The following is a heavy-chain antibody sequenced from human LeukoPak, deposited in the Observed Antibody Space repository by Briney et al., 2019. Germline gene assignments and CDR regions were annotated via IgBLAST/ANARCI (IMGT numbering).Heavy chain of an antibody. V-gene: IGHV4-4*07. J-gene: IGHJ6*02. Sequence: SETLSLTCTVSGGSISSYYWSWIRQPAGKGLEWIGRIYTSGSTNYNPSLKSRVTMSVDTSKNQFSLKLSSVTAADTAVYYCARDASGEHPGYYYGMDVWGQGTTVTVSS. CDR1: GGSISSYY. CDR2: IYTSGST. CDR3: ARDASGEHPGYYYGMDV. D-gene: IGHD3-3*01.